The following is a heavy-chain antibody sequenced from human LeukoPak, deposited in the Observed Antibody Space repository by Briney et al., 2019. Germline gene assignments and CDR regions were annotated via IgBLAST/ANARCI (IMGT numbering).Heavy chain of an antibody. CDR3: AREKRSGAAAADR. J-gene: IGHJ5*02. CDR2: ISSSSSYI. Sequence: PGGSLRLSCAASGFTFSSYSMNWVRQAPGKGLEWVSSISSSSSYIYYADSVKGRFTISRDNAKNSLYLQMNRLRAEDTAVYYCAREKRSGAAAADRWGQGTLVTVSS. CDR1: GFTFSSYS. V-gene: IGHV3-21*01. D-gene: IGHD6-13*01.